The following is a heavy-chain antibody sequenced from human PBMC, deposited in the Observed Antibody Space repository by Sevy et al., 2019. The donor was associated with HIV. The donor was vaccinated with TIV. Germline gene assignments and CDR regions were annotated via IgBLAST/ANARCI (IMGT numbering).Heavy chain of an antibody. J-gene: IGHJ4*02. D-gene: IGHD2-15*01. V-gene: IGHV3-30*03. CDR2: ISYDGSNK. Sequence: GGSLRLSCAASGFTFSSYGMHWVRQAPGKGLEWVAVISYDGSNKYYADSVKGRFTISRDNSKNTLYLQMNSLRGEDTAVYYCAGGSYGSGGSCLDYWGQGTLVTVSS. CDR3: AGGSYGSGGSCLDY. CDR1: GFTFSSYG.